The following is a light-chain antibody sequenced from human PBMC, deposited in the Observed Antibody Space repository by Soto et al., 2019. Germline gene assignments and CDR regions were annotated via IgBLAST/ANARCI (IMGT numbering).Light chain of an antibody. Sequence: EIVLMQSPGTLSLSPGERATLSCRASQTMTRAYLAWYQQKPGQAPRLLIYAASYRATGIPDKFSGRGSGTGFTLTISSLQPDDFATYYCQHYNSYSEAFGQGTKVDI. CDR2: AAS. CDR3: QHYNSYSEA. V-gene: IGKV3-20*01. J-gene: IGKJ1*01. CDR1: QTMTRAY.